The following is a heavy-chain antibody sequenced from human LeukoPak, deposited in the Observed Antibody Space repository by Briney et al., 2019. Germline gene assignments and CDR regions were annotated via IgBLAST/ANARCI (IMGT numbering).Heavy chain of an antibody. Sequence: ASVKVSCKASGYTFTSYYMHWVRQAPGQGLEWMGIINPSGGSTSYAQKFQGRVTMTRDTSTSTVYMELSSLRAEDTAVYYCAKWPMVRGPPRPILKDPDYWGQGTLVTVSS. D-gene: IGHD3-10*01. J-gene: IGHJ4*02. CDR1: GYTFTSYY. CDR3: AKWPMVRGPPRPILKDPDY. CDR2: INPSGGST. V-gene: IGHV1-46*01.